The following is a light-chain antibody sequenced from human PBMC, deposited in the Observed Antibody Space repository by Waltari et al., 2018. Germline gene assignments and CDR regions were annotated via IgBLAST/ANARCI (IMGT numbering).Light chain of an antibody. CDR3: QAGDGSTVV. CDR2: RET. Sequence: SYELTQPPSVSVSPGQTASISCSGDNLGDQYASWYQQKPGQSPVLVIYRETMRPSGITGRFSGSNSGNTATLTISATQPLDEADYFCQAGDGSTVVFGGGTKLTVL. J-gene: IGLJ2*01. V-gene: IGLV3-1*01. CDR1: NLGDQY.